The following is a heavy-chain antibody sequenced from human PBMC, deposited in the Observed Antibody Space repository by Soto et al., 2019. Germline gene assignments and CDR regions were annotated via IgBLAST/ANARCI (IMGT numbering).Heavy chain of an antibody. V-gene: IGHV4-34*01. CDR1: GGSFSGYY. Sequence: SETLSLTCAVYGGSFSGYYWSWIRQPPGKGLEWIGEINHSGSTNYNPSLKSRVTISVDTSKNQFSLKLSSVTAADTAVYYCARGRGFTMVRGVAVPFDPWGQGNLVTVSS. D-gene: IGHD3-10*01. CDR2: INHSGST. CDR3: ARGRGFTMVRGVAVPFDP. J-gene: IGHJ5*02.